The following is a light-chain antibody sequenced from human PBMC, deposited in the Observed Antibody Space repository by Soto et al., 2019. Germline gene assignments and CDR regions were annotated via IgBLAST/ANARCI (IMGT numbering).Light chain of an antibody. CDR2: EGS. CDR1: SSDFGTYNL. J-gene: IGLJ2*01. CDR3: CSYAGGSTFVV. V-gene: IGLV2-23*03. Sequence: QSVLTQPASVSGSPGQSITISCTGTSSDFGTYNLVSWYQQHPGKAPKLMIYEGSKRPSGVSNRFSGSKSGNTASLTISGLQAEDEADYYCCSYAGGSTFVVFGGGTQLTVL.